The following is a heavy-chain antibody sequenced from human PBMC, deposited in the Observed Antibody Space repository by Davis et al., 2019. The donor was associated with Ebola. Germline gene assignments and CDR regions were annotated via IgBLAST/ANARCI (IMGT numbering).Heavy chain of an antibody. J-gene: IGHJ6*02. CDR1: GGTFSSYT. V-gene: IGHV1-69*08. CDR3: ARPNWNYAYYYGMDV. CDR2: IIPVVDTT. D-gene: IGHD1-7*01. Sequence: SVKVSCKASGGTFSSYTINWVRQVPGQGLEWMGRIIPVVDTTNYAQKFQGRVTITADKSTSTAYMELSSLRSEDTAVYYCARPNWNYAYYYGMDVWGQGTTVTVSS.